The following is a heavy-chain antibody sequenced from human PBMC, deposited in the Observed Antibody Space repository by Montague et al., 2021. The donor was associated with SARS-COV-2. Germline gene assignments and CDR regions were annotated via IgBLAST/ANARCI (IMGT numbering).Heavy chain of an antibody. CDR1: SGSISSSDY. D-gene: IGHD3-10*01. J-gene: IGHJ3*02. V-gene: IGHV4-39*01. CDR3: ASHKGRRFEVGKFLWFGEFNFDI. CDR2: NYYSGTT. Sequence: SETLSLTCTVSSGSISSSDYWGWSRQHPGEGLVWFRSNYYSGTTYYNLSLKSRGTISVDTSKKQFSLRLNSVTAAATGVYYWASHKGRRFEVGKFLWFGEFNFDIWGQGTMVTVSS.